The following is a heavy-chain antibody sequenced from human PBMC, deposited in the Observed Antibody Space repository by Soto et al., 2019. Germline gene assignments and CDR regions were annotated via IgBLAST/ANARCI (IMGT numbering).Heavy chain of an antibody. D-gene: IGHD3-22*01. CDR3: ARGVDYYDSSGYQGPYFDY. CDR2: IYYSGST. V-gene: IGHV4-30-4*01. Sequence: QVQLQESGPGLVKPSQTLSLTCTVSGGSISSGDYYWSWIRQPPGKGLEWIGYIYYSGSTYYNPSLKSRVTISVDTSKNQFSLKLSSVTAADTAVYYCARGVDYYDSSGYQGPYFDYWGQGTLVTVSS. CDR1: GGSISSGDYY. J-gene: IGHJ4*02.